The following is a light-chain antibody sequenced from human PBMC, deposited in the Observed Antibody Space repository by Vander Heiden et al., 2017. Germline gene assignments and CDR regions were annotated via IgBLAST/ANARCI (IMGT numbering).Light chain of an antibody. J-gene: IGLJ1*01. CDR1: NIGGKS. Sequence: SYVLTQPPSVSMAPGQTARIACGGNNIGGKSVHWYQQKPGQAPVLVVYDDRDRPSGIPERFSGSNSGNTATLTINRVEAGDEADYYCQVWDSGSDQYVFGTGTKVTVL. CDR2: DDR. V-gene: IGLV3-21*02. CDR3: QVWDSGSDQYV.